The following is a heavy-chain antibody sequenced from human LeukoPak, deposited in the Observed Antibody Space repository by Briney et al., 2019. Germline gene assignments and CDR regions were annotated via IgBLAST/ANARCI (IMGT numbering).Heavy chain of an antibody. V-gene: IGHV4-34*01. Sequence: SETLSLTCAVYGGSFSGYYWSWIRQPPGKGLEWIGEINHSGSTNYNPSLKSRVTISVDASKNQFSLKLSSVTAADTAVYYCARRYQYYYDSSGAFRYWGQGTLVTVSS. CDR3: ARRYQYYYDSSGAFRY. J-gene: IGHJ4*02. CDR1: GGSFSGYY. CDR2: INHSGST. D-gene: IGHD3-22*01.